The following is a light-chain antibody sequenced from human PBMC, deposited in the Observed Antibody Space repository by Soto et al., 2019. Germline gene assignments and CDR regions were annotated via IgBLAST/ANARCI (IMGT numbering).Light chain of an antibody. CDR2: EVS. V-gene: IGLV2-14*01. Sequence: QSALTQPASVSGSPGQSITISCTGTSSDVGGYNYVSWYQQHPGKAPKLMIYEVSNRPSGVSNRFSGSKSGNTASLTISGLQAEDEADYYSSSYTTSSTHVVFGGGPKLT. CDR1: SSDVGGYNY. CDR3: SSYTTSSTHVV. J-gene: IGLJ2*01.